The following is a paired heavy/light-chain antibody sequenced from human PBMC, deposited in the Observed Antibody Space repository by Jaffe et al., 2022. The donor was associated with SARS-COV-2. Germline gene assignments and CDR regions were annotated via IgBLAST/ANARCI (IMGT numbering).Light chain of an antibody. V-gene: IGKV3D-15*01. CDR2: GAS. J-gene: IGKJ2*01. CDR1: QSVSNN. Sequence: EIVMTQSPATLSVSPGERATLSCRASQSVSNNLAWYQQKPGQAPRLLIYGASTRATGIPARFSGSGSGTEFTLTISSLQSEDFAVYYCQQYNNWLGTFGQGTKLEIK. CDR3: QQYNNWLGT.
Heavy chain of an antibody. CDR3: AKAQGMGTWYFDY. J-gene: IGHJ4*02. Sequence: QVQLVESGGGVVQPGRSLRLSCAASGFTFSSYGMHWVRQAPGKGLEWVAVISYDGGNEYYADSVKGRFSISRDNSENTLYLQMNSLRAEDTAVYYCAKAQGMGTWYFDYWGQGTLVTVSS. V-gene: IGHV3-30*18. CDR1: GFTFSSYG. D-gene: IGHD7-27*01. CDR2: ISYDGGNE.